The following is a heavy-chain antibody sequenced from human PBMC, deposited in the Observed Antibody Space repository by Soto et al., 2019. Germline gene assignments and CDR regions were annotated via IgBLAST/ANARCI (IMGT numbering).Heavy chain of an antibody. D-gene: IGHD7-27*01. V-gene: IGHV3-30-3*01. CDR2: ISYDGTNK. CDR3: ARDPKTSGGQHWAFNYFDS. Sequence: PGGSLRLSCEASGFSFSISPMHWVRQAPGKGPEWVALISYDGTNKFYADSVKGRFTISRDNSKSTLYLQVDSMRPEDAAVYYCARDPKTSGGQHWAFNYFDSWGQGTLVTVSS. CDR1: GFSFSISP. J-gene: IGHJ4*02.